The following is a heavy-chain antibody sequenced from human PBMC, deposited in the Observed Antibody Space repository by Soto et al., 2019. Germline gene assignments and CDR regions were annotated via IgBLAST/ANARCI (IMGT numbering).Heavy chain of an antibody. D-gene: IGHD6-19*01. V-gene: IGHV3-30*18. J-gene: IGHJ6*02. CDR1: GFTFSSYG. Sequence: PGGSLRLSCAASGFTFSSYGMHWVRQAPGKGLEWVAVISYDGSNKYYADSVKGRFTISRDNSKNTLYLQMNSLRAEDTAVYYCAKCIAVAGMGWMIPHYYYYGMDVWGQGTTVTVSS. CDR3: AKCIAVAGMGWMIPHYYYYGMDV. CDR2: ISYDGSNK.